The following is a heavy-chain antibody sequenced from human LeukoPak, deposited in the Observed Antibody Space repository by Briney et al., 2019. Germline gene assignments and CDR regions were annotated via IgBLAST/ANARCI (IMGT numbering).Heavy chain of an antibody. Sequence: SETLSLTCTVSGYSISSGYYWGWIRQPPGKGLEWIGSIYHSGSTYYNPSLKSRVTISVDTSKNQFSLKLSSVTAADTAVYYCAREEGSSSLLFDYWGQGTLVTVSS. CDR1: GYSISSGYY. D-gene: IGHD6-6*01. J-gene: IGHJ4*02. CDR2: IYHSGST. CDR3: AREEGSSSLLFDY. V-gene: IGHV4-38-2*02.